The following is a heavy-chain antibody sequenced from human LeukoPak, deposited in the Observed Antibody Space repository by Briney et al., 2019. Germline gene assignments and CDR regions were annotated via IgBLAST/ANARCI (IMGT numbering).Heavy chain of an antibody. D-gene: IGHD6-19*01. CDR1: GFIFSHYA. V-gene: IGHV3-23*01. CDR2: ISGTADHT. CDR3: GKRGYSSGWPQVPLDY. J-gene: IGHJ4*02. Sequence: GGSLRLSCAASGFIFSHYAMSWVRQAPGKGLEWVSGISGTADHTYYADSVKGRFSIPRDNSRDTLYLQLNSLRVDDSAIYYCGKRGYSSGWPQVPLDYWGQGTLVTVSS.